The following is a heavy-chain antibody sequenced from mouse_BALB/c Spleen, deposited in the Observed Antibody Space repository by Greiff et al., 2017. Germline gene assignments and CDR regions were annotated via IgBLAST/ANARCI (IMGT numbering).Heavy chain of an antibody. D-gene: IGHD2-4*01. CDR3: AALYDYDKAWFAY. V-gene: IGHV3-2*02. Sequence: VQLKESGPGLVKPSQSLSLTCTVTGYSITSDYAWNWIRQFPGNKLEWMGYISYSGSTSYNPSLKSRISITRDTSKNQFFLQLNSVTTEDTATYYCAALYDYDKAWFAYWGQGTLVTVSA. J-gene: IGHJ3*01. CDR2: ISYSGST. CDR1: GYSITSDYA.